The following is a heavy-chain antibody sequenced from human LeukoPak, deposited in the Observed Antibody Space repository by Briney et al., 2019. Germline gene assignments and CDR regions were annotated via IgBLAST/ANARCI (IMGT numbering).Heavy chain of an antibody. V-gene: IGHV3-74*01. J-gene: IGHJ2*01. Sequence: GESLRLSCAVSGFTFSTYWMHWVRQGPGKGLAWVSRITSDGSATGYADSVKGRFTISRDNAKNTLYLHMDSLRAEDTAVYYCPRDAAPGYFDLWGRGTLVTVSS. CDR2: ITSDGSAT. CDR1: GFTFSTYW. D-gene: IGHD2-15*01. CDR3: PRDAAPGYFDL.